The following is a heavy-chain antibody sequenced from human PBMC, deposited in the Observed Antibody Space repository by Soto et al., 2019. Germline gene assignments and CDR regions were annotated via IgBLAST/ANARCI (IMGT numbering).Heavy chain of an antibody. CDR1: RYSFTKYW. V-gene: IGHV5-10-1*01. CDR3: ARTAATGKYYYGVDV. J-gene: IGHJ6*02. D-gene: IGHD6-13*01. CDR2: IDPSDSYT. Sequence: PGESLKISCKGSRYSFTKYWISWVRQMPGKGLEWMGRIDPSDSYTNYSPSFQGHVTISADKSISTAYLQWSSLKASDTAMYYCARTAATGKYYYGVDVWGQGTTVTVSS.